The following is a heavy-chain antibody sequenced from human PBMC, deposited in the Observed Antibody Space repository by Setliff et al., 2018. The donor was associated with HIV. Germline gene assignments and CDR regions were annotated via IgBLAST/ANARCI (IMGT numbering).Heavy chain of an antibody. CDR1: GGSIKSSSYY. V-gene: IGHV4-39*07. Sequence: SETLSLTCTVSGGSIKSSSYYWGWIRQPPGKGLDWIGSIYYSGNTYYNPSLKSRVTISEDTSRNQFSLRLTSVTAADAAVYYCARRRPPPSGLYSAYYMDVWGTGTTVTVSS. CDR2: IYYSGNT. J-gene: IGHJ6*03. CDR3: ARRRPPPSGLYSAYYMDV. D-gene: IGHD1-26*01.